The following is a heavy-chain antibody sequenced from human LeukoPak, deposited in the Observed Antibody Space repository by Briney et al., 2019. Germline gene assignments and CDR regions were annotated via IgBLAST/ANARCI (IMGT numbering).Heavy chain of an antibody. Sequence: ASVKVSCKASGYTFSSYYMHWVRQAPGQGLEWMGIISPSGDYTRYAQKFQGRVTMTRDTSISTAYMELSRLRSDDTAVYYCAREKRGYSGYDYYYYMDVWGKGTTVTISS. D-gene: IGHD5-12*01. J-gene: IGHJ6*03. V-gene: IGHV1-46*01. CDR1: GYTFSSYY. CDR3: AREKRGYSGYDYYYYMDV. CDR2: ISPSGDYT.